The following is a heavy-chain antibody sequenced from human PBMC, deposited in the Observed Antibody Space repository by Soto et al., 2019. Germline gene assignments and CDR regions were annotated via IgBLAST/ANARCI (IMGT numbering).Heavy chain of an antibody. J-gene: IGHJ5*02. Sequence: QVQLQESGPGLVKASQTLSLTCTISGGSISSGGYYWSWIRQHPEKGLEWIGYIHNNGATYYHPSLSSRVTISADSSKTRYSLSLYSVTAADTAVYYCAREGAGSYWFDPWGQGILVTVSS. CDR2: IHNNGAT. V-gene: IGHV4-31*03. CDR1: GGSISSGGYY. D-gene: IGHD3-10*01. CDR3: AREGAGSYWFDP.